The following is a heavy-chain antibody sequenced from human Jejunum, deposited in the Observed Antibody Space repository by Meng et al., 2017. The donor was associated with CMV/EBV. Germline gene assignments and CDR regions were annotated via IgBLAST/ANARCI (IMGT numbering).Heavy chain of an antibody. Sequence: SGCTFSSYWMHWVRQAPGKGLVWVSRINRDGSYTSYGDSVKGRFTISRDNAMNTLYLQMNSLRAEDTAVYYCARDANCGGDCYSDYWGQGTLVTVSS. CDR2: INRDGSYT. CDR3: ARDANCGGDCYSDY. D-gene: IGHD2-21*01. CDR1: GCTFSSYW. V-gene: IGHV3-74*01. J-gene: IGHJ4*02.